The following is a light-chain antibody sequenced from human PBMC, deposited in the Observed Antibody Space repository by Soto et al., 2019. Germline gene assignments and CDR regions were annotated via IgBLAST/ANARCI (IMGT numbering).Light chain of an antibody. V-gene: IGKV3-20*01. Sequence: EIVLTQSPGTLSLSPGERATLSCRASQSVSSTYLAWSQQKPGQAPRLLIYGASSRATGIPDRFSGIGSGTDFTLTISRLEREDCAVYYCQRDDISPFPFGQGTKLEIK. J-gene: IGKJ2*01. CDR3: QRDDISPFP. CDR2: GAS. CDR1: QSVSSTY.